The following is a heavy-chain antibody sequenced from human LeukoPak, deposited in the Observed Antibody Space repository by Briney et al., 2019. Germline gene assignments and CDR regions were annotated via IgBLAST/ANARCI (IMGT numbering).Heavy chain of an antibody. J-gene: IGHJ5*02. CDR1: GGTFSSYA. V-gene: IGHV1-69*13. Sequence: GASVKVSCKASGGTFSSYAISWVRQAPGQGLEWMGGIIPIFGTANYAQKFQGRVTITADESTSTAYMELSSLRSEDTAVYYCARSLGFGYYGSGSYSGWSDPWGQGTLVTVSS. CDR2: IIPIFGTA. D-gene: IGHD3-10*01. CDR3: ARSLGFGYYGSGSYSGWSDP.